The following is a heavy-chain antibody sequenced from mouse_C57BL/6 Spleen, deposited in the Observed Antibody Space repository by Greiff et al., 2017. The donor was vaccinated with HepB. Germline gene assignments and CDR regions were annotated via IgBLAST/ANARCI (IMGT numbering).Heavy chain of an antibody. D-gene: IGHD1-1*01. CDR1: GYTFTSYW. CDR3: ARGTTVEGPWFAY. V-gene: IGHV1-64*01. Sequence: QVQLQQPGAELVKPGASVKLSCKASGYTFTSYWMHWVKQRPGQGLEWIGMIHPNSGSTNYNEKFKSKATLTVDKSSSTAYMQLSSLTSEDSAVYYCARGTTVEGPWFAYWGQGTLVTVSA. J-gene: IGHJ3*01. CDR2: IHPNSGST.